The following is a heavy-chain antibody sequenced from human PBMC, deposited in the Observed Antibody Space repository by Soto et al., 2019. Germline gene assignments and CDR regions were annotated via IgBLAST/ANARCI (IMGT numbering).Heavy chain of an antibody. D-gene: IGHD3-16*01. V-gene: IGHV3-33*01. CDR2: IWYDGSDK. CDR3: AFGNLSYYFDF. Sequence: GGSLRLSCAASGFTFSGFGMHWVRQAPGKGLEWVAIIWYDGSDKYYADSVKGRFTISRDNSKSTLHLQMNSLRAEDTAVYHCAFGNLSYYFDFWGQGTPVTVSS. CDR1: GFTFSGFG. J-gene: IGHJ4*02.